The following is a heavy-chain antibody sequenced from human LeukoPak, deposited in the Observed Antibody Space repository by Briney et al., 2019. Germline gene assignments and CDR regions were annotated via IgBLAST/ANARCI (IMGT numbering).Heavy chain of an antibody. J-gene: IGHJ4*02. V-gene: IGHV1-18*01. CDR3: ARGSLVTFGGVIVPLASDY. Sequence: ASVKVSCEASGYTFTTYVINWVRQAPGQGPEWMGWISANSGDTNYAENFQGRVTMTTDTSTNTAYMDLRSLRSDDTAIYYCARGSLVTFGGVIVPLASDYWGQGTPVTVSS. CDR2: ISANSGDT. D-gene: IGHD3-16*02. CDR1: GYTFTTYV.